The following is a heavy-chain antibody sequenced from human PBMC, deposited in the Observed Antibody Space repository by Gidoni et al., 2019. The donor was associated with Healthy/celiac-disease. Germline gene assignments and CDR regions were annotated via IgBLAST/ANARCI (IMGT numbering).Heavy chain of an antibody. CDR1: GFTFSSYG. CDR3: ARDGDIVVVPTYYYYGMDV. Sequence: QVQLVESGGGVVQPGRSLRLSCAASGFTFSSYGMHWVRQAPGKGLEWVAVIWYDGSNKYYADSVKGRFTISRDNSKNTLYLQMNSLRAEDTAVYYCARDGDIVVVPTYYYYGMDVWGQGTTVTVSS. V-gene: IGHV3-33*01. CDR2: IWYDGSNK. J-gene: IGHJ6*02. D-gene: IGHD2-2*01.